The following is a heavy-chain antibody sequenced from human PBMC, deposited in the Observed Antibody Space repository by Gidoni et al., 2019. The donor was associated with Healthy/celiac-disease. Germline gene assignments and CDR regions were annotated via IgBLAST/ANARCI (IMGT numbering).Heavy chain of an antibody. CDR2: IRYDVSNK. Sequence: QVQLVESGGGVVQPGGSLRLSCAASGFHFSSYGMHWVRQAPVKGLEWVAFIRYDVSNKYYADSVKGRFTISRDNSKNTLYLQMNSLRAEDTAVYYCAKGRFGDTSCDPWGQGTLVTVSS. J-gene: IGHJ5*02. CDR3: AKGRFGDTSCDP. D-gene: IGHD3-10*01. V-gene: IGHV3-30*02. CDR1: GFHFSSYG.